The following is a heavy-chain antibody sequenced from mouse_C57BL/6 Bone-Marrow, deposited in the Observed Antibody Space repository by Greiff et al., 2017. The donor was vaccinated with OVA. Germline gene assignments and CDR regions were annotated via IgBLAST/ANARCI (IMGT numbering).Heavy chain of an antibody. J-gene: IGHJ3*01. CDR2: IRNKANGYTT. D-gene: IGHD2-3*01. CDR3: ARYDGYYVAY. Sequence: EVQLVESGGGLVQPGGSLSLSCAASGFTFTDYYMSWVRQPPGKALEWLGFIRNKANGYTTEYSASVKGRFTISRNNSQSILYLQMNALRAEDSATYYCARYDGYYVAYWGQGTLVTVSA. V-gene: IGHV7-3*01. CDR1: GFTFTDYY.